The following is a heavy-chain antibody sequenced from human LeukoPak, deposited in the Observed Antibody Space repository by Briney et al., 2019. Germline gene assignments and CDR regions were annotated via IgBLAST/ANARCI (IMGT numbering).Heavy chain of an antibody. CDR1: GGSISSYY. J-gene: IGHJ3*02. Sequence: SETLSLTCTVSGGSISSYYWSWIRQPPGKGLEWIGYIYYSGSTNYNPSLKSRVTMSVDRSKNQFSLKLNSVTAADTAVYYCARDLRAFDIWGQGTMVTVSS. CDR2: IYYSGST. V-gene: IGHV4-59*12. CDR3: ARDLRAFDI.